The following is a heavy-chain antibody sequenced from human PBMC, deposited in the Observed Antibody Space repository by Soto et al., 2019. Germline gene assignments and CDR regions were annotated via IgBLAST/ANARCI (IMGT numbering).Heavy chain of an antibody. J-gene: IGHJ3*02. V-gene: IGHV3-21*04. CDR2: ISSSSSYI. Sequence: PGGSLRLSCAASRFTFSSYNMNWVRQAPGKGLEWVSSISSSSSYIYYADSVKGRFTISRDNSKNTLYLRLDSLTGADTAVYYCARVKAVVIAALDIWGQGTIVTVSS. CDR1: RFTFSSYN. D-gene: IGHD2-21*01. CDR3: ARVKAVVIAALDI.